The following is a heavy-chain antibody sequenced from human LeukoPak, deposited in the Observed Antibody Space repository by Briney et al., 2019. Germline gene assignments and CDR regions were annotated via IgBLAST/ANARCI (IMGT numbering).Heavy chain of an antibody. CDR1: GFTFSISW. J-gene: IGHJ4*02. V-gene: IGHV3-74*01. Sequence: GGSLRLSCAASGFTFSISWMHWVRQAPGKGLEWVARIDSDDSRTIYADSVKGRFTISRDNAKNSLYLQMNSLRAEDTAVYYCARDKIVGATKFDYWGQGTLVTVSS. CDR3: ARDKIVGATKFDY. D-gene: IGHD1-26*01. CDR2: IDSDDSRT.